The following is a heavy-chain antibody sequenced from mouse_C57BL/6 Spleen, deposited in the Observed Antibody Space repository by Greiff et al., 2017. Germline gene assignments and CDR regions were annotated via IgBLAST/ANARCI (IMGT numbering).Heavy chain of an antibody. J-gene: IGHJ4*01. V-gene: IGHV5-9*01. CDR3: ARENDYDAMDY. Sequence: EVQLMESGGGLVKPGGSLKLSCAASGFTFSSYTMSWVRQTPEKRLEWVATISGGGGNTYYPDSVKGRFTISRDNAKNTLYLQISSLRSEDTALYYCARENDYDAMDYWGQGTSVTVSS. CDR1: GFTFSSYT. CDR2: ISGGGGNT.